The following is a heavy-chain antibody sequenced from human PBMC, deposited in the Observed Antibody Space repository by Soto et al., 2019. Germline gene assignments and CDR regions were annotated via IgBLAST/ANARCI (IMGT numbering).Heavy chain of an antibody. D-gene: IGHD6-19*01. CDR2: IYQNGHT. Sequence: SETLSLTCTVSSGSIKTDVWWSWLRRPPGKGLEWIGEIYQNGHTNYNPSLKSRVTMSVDKSKNQFSLMLTSVTAADTAMYYCARDAAVEGETDRFDYWGQGILVTVSS. CDR1: SGSIKTDVW. V-gene: IGHV4-4*02. CDR3: ARDAAVEGETDRFDY. J-gene: IGHJ4*02.